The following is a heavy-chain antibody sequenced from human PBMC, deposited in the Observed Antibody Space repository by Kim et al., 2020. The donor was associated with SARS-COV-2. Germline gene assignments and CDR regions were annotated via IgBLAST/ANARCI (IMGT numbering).Heavy chain of an antibody. D-gene: IGHD5-12*01. Sequence: GGSLRLSCAASGFTFSNYAMNWVRQAPGKGLQWVSGISGSGSSAYYAASVRGRFTISRDNPKRTLYLHMKSLRVEDTVIYYCAKAPEDIVATIDSWGQGTLVTVSS. CDR3: AKAPEDIVATIDS. CDR1: GFTFSNYA. J-gene: IGHJ4*02. V-gene: IGHV3-23*01. CDR2: ISGSGSSA.